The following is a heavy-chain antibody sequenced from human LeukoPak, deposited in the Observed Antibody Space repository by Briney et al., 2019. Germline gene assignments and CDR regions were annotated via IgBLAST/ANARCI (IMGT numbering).Heavy chain of an antibody. Sequence: SQTLSLTCAVSGGSISSGSYYWSWIRQPPGKGLEWIGYIYYSGSTNYNPSLKSRVTISVDTSKNQFSLKLSSVTAADTAVYYCARVHSGSYYVDYWGQGTLVTVSS. CDR3: ARVHSGSYYVDY. D-gene: IGHD1-26*01. V-gene: IGHV4-61*01. J-gene: IGHJ4*02. CDR1: GGSISSGSYY. CDR2: IYYSGST.